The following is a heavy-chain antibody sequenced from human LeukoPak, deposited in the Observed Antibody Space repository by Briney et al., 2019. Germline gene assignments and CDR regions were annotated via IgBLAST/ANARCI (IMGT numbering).Heavy chain of an antibody. J-gene: IGHJ5*02. V-gene: IGHV4-59*01. CDR3: ARIYDSSGPGGFDP. CDR1: GGSISSYY. D-gene: IGHD3-22*01. CDR2: IYYSGST. Sequence: PSETLSLTCTVSGGSISSYYWSWIRQPPGKGLEWIGYIYYSGSTNYNPSLKSRVTISVDTSKNQFSLKLSSVTAADTAVYYCARIYDSSGPGGFDPWGQGTLVTVSS.